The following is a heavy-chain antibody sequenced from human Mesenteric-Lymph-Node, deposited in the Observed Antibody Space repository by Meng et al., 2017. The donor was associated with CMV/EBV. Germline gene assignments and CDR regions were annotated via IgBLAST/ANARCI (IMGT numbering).Heavy chain of an antibody. CDR2: ISNDESII. V-gene: IGHV3-74*01. D-gene: IGHD4-11*01. CDR3: AKKKEEYSNYDDYYYGMDV. Sequence: GGSLRLSCAASGFTFSRYWMHWVRQAPGKGLVWVSRISNDESIISYADSVKGRFTISRDNSKNTLYLQMNSLRAEDTAVYYCAKKKEEYSNYDDYYYGMDVWGQGTTVTVSS. CDR1: GFTFSRYW. J-gene: IGHJ6*02.